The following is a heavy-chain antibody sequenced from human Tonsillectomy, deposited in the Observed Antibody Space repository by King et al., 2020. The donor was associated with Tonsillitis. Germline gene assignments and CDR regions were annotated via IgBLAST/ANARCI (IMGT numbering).Heavy chain of an antibody. Sequence: VQLVESGGGLVKPGGSLRLSCASSGFTFISYIMNWVRQVPGTGLDWVSSIMTTRTYIYLADSVKGRFTISRDNAKNSLYLQMSSLRAEDTAVYYCARGNGDNWGQGTLVTVSS. CDR2: IMTTRTYI. CDR3: ARGNGDN. D-gene: IGHD2-8*01. J-gene: IGHJ4*02. V-gene: IGHV3-21*01. CDR1: GFTFISYI.